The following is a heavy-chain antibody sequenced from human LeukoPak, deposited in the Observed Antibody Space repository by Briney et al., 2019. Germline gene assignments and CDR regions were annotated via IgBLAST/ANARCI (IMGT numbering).Heavy chain of an antibody. CDR2: IKYDGREK. CDR1: GFTFSDYR. Sequence: GGPLRLSCTASGFTFSDYRMTWVRQAPGKGLEWVANIKYDGREKYYVDSLRGRFTISRDNAKNSLYLQMNSLRGEDTAVYYCARARQWLGVRDWFDPWGQGTLVTVSP. D-gene: IGHD6-19*01. J-gene: IGHJ5*02. V-gene: IGHV3-7*01. CDR3: ARARQWLGVRDWFDP.